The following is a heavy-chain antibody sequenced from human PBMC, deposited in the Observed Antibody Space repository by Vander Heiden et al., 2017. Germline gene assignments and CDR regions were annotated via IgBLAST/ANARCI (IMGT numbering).Heavy chain of an antibody. Sequence: QVQLVESGGGVVQPGRSLRLSCAASGFTFSTHRMHWLRQAPGKWLEWVAVISSDGSDKYFADSVKCRFTISRDNFNNPLFMHMNSMSAEDTAVYYCAKVRMSPQIDYWGQGTLVTVSS. J-gene: IGHJ4*02. V-gene: IGHV3-30*18. CDR3: AKVRMSPQIDY. CDR2: ISSDGSDK. D-gene: IGHD3-10*01. CDR1: GFTFSTHR.